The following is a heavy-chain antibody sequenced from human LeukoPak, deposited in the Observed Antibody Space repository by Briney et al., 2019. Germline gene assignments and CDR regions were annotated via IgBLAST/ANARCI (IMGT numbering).Heavy chain of an antibody. CDR1: GGSLSSNNYY. J-gene: IGHJ3*02. CDR2: IYYSGST. V-gene: IGHV4-39*01. D-gene: IGHD6-19*01. Sequence: SETLSLTCTVSGGSLSSNNYYWGSIRQPPGKWMEWIGSIYYSGSTYYNPSLKSRVIISVDTSKNQFSLKLSSLTAAGSSVYHCARLGIAVACNRALDMWGQGTMVTVSS. CDR3: ARLGIAVACNRALDM.